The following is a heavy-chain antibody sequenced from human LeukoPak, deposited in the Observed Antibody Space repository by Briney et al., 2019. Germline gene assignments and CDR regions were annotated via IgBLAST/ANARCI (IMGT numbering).Heavy chain of an antibody. J-gene: IGHJ4*02. D-gene: IGHD4-11*01. Sequence: PGGSLRLSCAASGFTFSSYAMSWVRQAPGKGLEWVSSISGSGTSTYYADSVKGRFTISRENSRNTLYLKMNSQRAEDTAVYYCAKGPKDSKGVYYFDYWGQGTLVTVSS. CDR2: ISGSGTST. CDR1: GFTFSSYA. CDR3: AKGPKDSKGVYYFDY. V-gene: IGHV3-23*01.